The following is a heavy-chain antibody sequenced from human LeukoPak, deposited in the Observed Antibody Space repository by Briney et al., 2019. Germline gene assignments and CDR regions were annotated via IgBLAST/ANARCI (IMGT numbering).Heavy chain of an antibody. D-gene: IGHD1-1*01. V-gene: IGHV3-48*03. Sequence: GGSLRLSCAASGFIFSSYEMNWVRQAPGKGLEWVSYISSSGSTIYYADSVKGRFTMSRDNAKNSLSLQMNSLRAEDTAVYYCARANGNGDCDYWGQGTLVTVSS. CDR3: ARANGNGDCDY. CDR2: ISSSGSTI. J-gene: IGHJ4*02. CDR1: GFIFSSYE.